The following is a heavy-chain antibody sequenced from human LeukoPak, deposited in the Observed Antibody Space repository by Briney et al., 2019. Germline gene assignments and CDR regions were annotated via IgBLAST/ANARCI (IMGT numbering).Heavy chain of an antibody. CDR2: INPNSGGT. Sequence: ASVKVSCKTSGYTFTGYYMHWVRQAPGQGLEWMGWINPNSGGTNYAQKFQGRVTMTRDTSISTAYMEMSRLRSDDTAVYYCARGASGVYTVTTSWFDPWGQGTLVTVSS. V-gene: IGHV1-2*02. J-gene: IGHJ5*02. CDR1: GYTFTGYY. CDR3: ARGASGVYTVTTSWFDP. D-gene: IGHD4-17*01.